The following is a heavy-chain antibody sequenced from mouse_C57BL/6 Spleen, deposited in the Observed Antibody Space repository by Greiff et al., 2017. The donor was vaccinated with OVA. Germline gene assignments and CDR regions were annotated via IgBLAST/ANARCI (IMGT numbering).Heavy chain of an antibody. J-gene: IGHJ3*01. V-gene: IGHV1-15*01. CDR2: IDPETGGT. CDR3: TRNYGHVGGFAY. Sequence: QVQLKQSGAELVRPGASVTLSCKASGYTFTDYEMHWVKQTPVHGLEWIGAIDPETGGTAYNQKFKGKAILTADKSSSTAYMELRSLTSEDSAVYYCTRNYGHVGGFAYWGQGTLVTVSA. D-gene: IGHD2-2*01. CDR1: GYTFTDYE.